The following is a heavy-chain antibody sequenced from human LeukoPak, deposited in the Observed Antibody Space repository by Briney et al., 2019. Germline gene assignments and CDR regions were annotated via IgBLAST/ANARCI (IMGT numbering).Heavy chain of an antibody. Sequence: GGSLRLSCAASGFTFSSYEMNWVRQAPGKGLEWVSYISSSGSTIYYADSVKGRFTIPRDNSKNTLYLQMNSLRAEDTAVYYCAKPYYYGSGTYYNYDYWGQGTLVTVSS. V-gene: IGHV3-48*03. D-gene: IGHD3-10*01. J-gene: IGHJ4*02. CDR3: AKPYYYGSGTYYNYDY. CDR2: ISSSGSTI. CDR1: GFTFSSYE.